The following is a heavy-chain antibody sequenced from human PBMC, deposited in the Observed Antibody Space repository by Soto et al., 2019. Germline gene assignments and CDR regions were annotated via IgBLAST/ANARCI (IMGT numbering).Heavy chain of an antibody. CDR3: ANLVIPGMTTVTTYPNHYYYGMDV. Sequence: GGSLRLSCAASGFTFSSYAMSWVRQAPGKGLEWVSAISGSGGSTYYADSVKGRFTISRDNSKNTLYLQMNSLRAEDTAVYYCANLVIPGMTTVTTYPNHYYYGMDVWGQGTTVTVSS. V-gene: IGHV3-23*01. J-gene: IGHJ6*02. D-gene: IGHD4-17*01. CDR1: GFTFSSYA. CDR2: ISGSGGST.